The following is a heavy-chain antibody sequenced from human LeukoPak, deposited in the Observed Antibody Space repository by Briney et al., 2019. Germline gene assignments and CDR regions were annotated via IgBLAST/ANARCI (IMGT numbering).Heavy chain of an antibody. J-gene: IGHJ5*02. D-gene: IGHD1-20*01. V-gene: IGHV3-48*03. Sequence: PGGSLRLSCAASGFTFSSYEMNWVRQAPGKGLEWVSYISSSGSTIYYADSVKGRFTISRDNAKNSLYLQMNSLRAEDTAVYYCARQHNWNDPFDPWGQGTLVTVSS. CDR3: ARQHNWNDPFDP. CDR2: ISSSGSTI. CDR1: GFTFSSYE.